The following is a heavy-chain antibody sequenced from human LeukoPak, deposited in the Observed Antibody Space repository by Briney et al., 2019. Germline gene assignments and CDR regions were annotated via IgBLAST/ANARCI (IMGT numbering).Heavy chain of an antibody. V-gene: IGHV3-7*04. D-gene: IGHD2-2*01. CDR3: ARDRPRYCSSTSCYFDY. Sequence: GGSLRLSCAASGFSFSSYWMTWVRQAPGKGLEWVANIKKDGSEQYFGDSVKGRFTISRDNAKNSLYLQMNSLRAENTAVYYCARDRPRYCSSTSCYFDYWGQGTLVTVSS. CDR2: IKKDGSEQ. J-gene: IGHJ4*02. CDR1: GFSFSSYW.